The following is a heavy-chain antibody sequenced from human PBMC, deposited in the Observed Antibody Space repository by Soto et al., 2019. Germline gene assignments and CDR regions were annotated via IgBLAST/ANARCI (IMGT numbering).Heavy chain of an antibody. CDR3: ASLGVGYYDILTGYYRNNWFDP. Sequence: LRLSCAASGFTFSSYSMNWVRQAPGKGLEWVSSISSSSSYIYYADSVKGRFTISGDNAKNSLYLQMNSLRAEDTAVYYCASLGVGYYDILTGYYRNNWFDPWGQGTLVTVSS. J-gene: IGHJ5*02. D-gene: IGHD3-9*01. CDR1: GFTFSSYS. V-gene: IGHV3-21*03. CDR2: ISSSSSYI.